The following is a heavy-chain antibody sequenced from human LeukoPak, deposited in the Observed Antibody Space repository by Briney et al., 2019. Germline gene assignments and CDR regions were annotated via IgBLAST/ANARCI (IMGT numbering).Heavy chain of an antibody. CDR2: IIPIFGTA. D-gene: IGHD1-7*01. CDR1: GGTFSSYA. Sequence: SVKVSCKASGGTFSSYAISWVRQAPGQGLEWMGGIIPIFGTANYAQKFQGRVTITADESTSTAYMELSSLRAEDTAVYYCAKHITGTTPPLFDYWGQGTLVTVSS. CDR3: AKHITGTTPPLFDY. V-gene: IGHV1-69*01. J-gene: IGHJ4*02.